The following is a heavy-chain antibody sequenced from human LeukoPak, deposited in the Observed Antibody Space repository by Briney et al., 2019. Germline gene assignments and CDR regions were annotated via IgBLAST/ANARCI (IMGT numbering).Heavy chain of an antibody. D-gene: IGHD3-3*01. V-gene: IGHV3-48*01. CDR2: IRSSSSTI. CDR1: GFTFSSYS. CDR3: ARSLRNAFDI. Sequence: GGSLRLSCAASGFTFSSYSMNWVPQAPGKGLEWVSYIRSSSSTIYYADSVEGRFTISTDSANNSLYLQMNSLRAEDTAVYYCARSLRNAFDIWGQGTMVTVSS. J-gene: IGHJ3*02.